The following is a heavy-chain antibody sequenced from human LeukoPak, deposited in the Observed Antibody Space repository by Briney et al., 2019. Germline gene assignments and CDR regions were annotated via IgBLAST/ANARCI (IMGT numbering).Heavy chain of an antibody. D-gene: IGHD3-9*01. CDR3: ARGHYDILTGYYSISDY. CDR1: GFTFSSYS. J-gene: IGHJ4*02. Sequence: GGSLRLSCAASGFTFSSYSMNWVRQAPGKGLEWVSSISSSSSYIYYADSVKGRFTISRDNAKNSLYLQMNSLRAEDTAVYYCARGHYDILTGYYSISDYWGQGTLVTVSS. V-gene: IGHV3-21*01. CDR2: ISSSSSYI.